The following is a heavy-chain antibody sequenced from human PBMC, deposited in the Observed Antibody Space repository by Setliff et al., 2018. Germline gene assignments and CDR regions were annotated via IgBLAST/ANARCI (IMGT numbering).Heavy chain of an antibody. Sequence: ASVKVSCKASGGTFSSYAISWVRQAPGQGLEWMGGIIPILGIANYAQKFQGRVTITADKSTSTAYMELSSLRSEDTAVYYCARGLAYCSGDCFLRTGFDYWGQGTLVTVSS. CDR1: GGTFSSYA. D-gene: IGHD2-21*02. CDR2: IIPILGIA. J-gene: IGHJ4*02. V-gene: IGHV1-69*10. CDR3: ARGLAYCSGDCFLRTGFDY.